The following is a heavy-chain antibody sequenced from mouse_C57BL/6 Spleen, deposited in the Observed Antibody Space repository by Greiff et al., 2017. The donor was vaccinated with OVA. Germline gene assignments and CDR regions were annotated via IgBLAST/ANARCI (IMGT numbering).Heavy chain of an antibody. Sequence: QVQLQQPGAELVRPGTSVKLSCKASGYTFTSYWMHWVKQRPGQGLEWIGVIDPSDSYTNYNQKFKGKATLTVDTSSSTAYMQLSSLTSEDSAVYYCARREDYYGSSYFDYWGQGTTLTVSS. D-gene: IGHD1-1*01. J-gene: IGHJ2*01. V-gene: IGHV1-59*01. CDR3: ARREDYYGSSYFDY. CDR2: IDPSDSYT. CDR1: GYTFTSYW.